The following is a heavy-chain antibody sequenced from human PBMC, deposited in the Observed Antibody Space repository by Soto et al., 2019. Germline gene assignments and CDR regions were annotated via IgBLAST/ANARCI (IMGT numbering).Heavy chain of an antibody. V-gene: IGHV3-21*01. CDR1: GLTFSRYK. CDR3: ARDLTFGTTSGGMDV. CDR2: ISSSSGYI. D-gene: IGHD1-1*01. Sequence: EVQLVESGGGLVKPGGSLRLSCAASGLTFSRYKMNWVRQAPGKGLEWVSSISSSSGYIYYPDSVKGRFTISRDNVKNSLYLQMNSLRAEDTAVYYCARDLTFGTTSGGMDVWGQGTTVTVSS. J-gene: IGHJ6*02.